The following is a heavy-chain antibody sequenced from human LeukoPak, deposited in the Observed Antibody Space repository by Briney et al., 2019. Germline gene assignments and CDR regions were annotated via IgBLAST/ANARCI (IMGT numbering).Heavy chain of an antibody. CDR2: IYSGGST. J-gene: IGHJ3*02. Sequence: GGSLRLSCAASGFTASSNYMSWVRQAAEKGLGWVSVIYSGGSTYYADSVKGRFTISRDNSKNTLYLQMNSLRAEDTAVYYCARERFGEFSDAFDIWGQGTMVTVSS. CDR3: ARERFGEFSDAFDI. CDR1: GFTASSNY. D-gene: IGHD3-10*01. V-gene: IGHV3-53*01.